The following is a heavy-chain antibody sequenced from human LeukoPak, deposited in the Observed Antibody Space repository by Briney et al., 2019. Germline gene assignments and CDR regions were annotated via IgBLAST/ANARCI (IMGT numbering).Heavy chain of an antibody. J-gene: IGHJ4*02. Sequence: GGSLRLSCAASGFPFSSYAMSWVRQAPGKGLEWVSAISGSGGSTYYADSVKGRFTISRDNSKSTLYLQMNSLRAEDTAVYYCARALHLGMGLIDYWGQGTLVTVSS. D-gene: IGHD7-27*01. V-gene: IGHV3-23*01. CDR2: ISGSGGST. CDR3: ARALHLGMGLIDY. CDR1: GFPFSSYA.